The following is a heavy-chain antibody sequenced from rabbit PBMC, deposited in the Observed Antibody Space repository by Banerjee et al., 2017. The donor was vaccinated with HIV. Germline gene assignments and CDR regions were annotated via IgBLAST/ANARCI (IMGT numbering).Heavy chain of an antibody. CDR3: ARCSGSDNYQLTRLDL. J-gene: IGHJ3*01. CDR1: GFSFSSSYW. D-gene: IGHD1-1*01. V-gene: IGHV1S45*01. CDR2: IRTGSSGST. Sequence: QEQLEESGGDLVKPEGSLTLTCTASGFSFSSSYWICWVRQAPGKGLEWIGCIRTGSSGSTYYANWAKGRFTISKTSSTTVTLQMTSLTAADTATSFCARCSGSDNYQLTRLDLWGPGTLVTVS.